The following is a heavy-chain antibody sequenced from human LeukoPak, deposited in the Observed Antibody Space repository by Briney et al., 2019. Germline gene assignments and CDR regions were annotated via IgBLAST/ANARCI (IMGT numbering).Heavy chain of an antibody. Sequence: SETLSLTCTVSGGSISSYYWSWIRQPPGKGLEWIGYIYYSGSTNYNPPLKSRVTISVDTSKNQFSLKLSSVTAADTAVYYCARTSIQYSGSYVGGSQYYFDYWGQGTLVTVSS. J-gene: IGHJ4*02. CDR2: IYYSGST. V-gene: IGHV4-59*01. D-gene: IGHD1-26*01. CDR3: ARTSIQYSGSYVGGSQYYFDY. CDR1: GGSISSYY.